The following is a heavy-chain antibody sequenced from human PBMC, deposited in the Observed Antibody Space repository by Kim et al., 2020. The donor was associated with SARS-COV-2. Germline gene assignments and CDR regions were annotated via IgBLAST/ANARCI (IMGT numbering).Heavy chain of an antibody. D-gene: IGHD2-15*01. CDR2: ST. J-gene: IGHJ4*02. CDR3: ARRGGGSTHY. Sequence: STYSTPSRKSRVTISVDTSKNQFSLKLSSVTAADTAVYYCARRGGGSTHYWGQGTLVTVSS. V-gene: IGHV4-39*01.